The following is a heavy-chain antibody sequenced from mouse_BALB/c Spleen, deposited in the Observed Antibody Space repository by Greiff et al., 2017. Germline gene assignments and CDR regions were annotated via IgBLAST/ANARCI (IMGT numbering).Heavy chain of an antibody. V-gene: IGHV5-6-3*01. CDR3: AVYYGNYFDY. CDR1: GFTFSSYG. Sequence: EVHLVESGGGLVQPGGSLKLSCAASGFTFSSYGMSWVRQTPDKRLELVATINSNGGSTYYPDSVKGRFTISRDNAKNTLYLQMSSLKSEDTAMYYCAVYYGNYFDYWGQGTTLTVSS. J-gene: IGHJ2*01. D-gene: IGHD2-1*01. CDR2: INSNGGST.